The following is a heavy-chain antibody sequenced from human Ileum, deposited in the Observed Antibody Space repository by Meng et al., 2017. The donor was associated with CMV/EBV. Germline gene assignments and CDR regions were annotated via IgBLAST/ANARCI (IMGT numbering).Heavy chain of an antibody. CDR1: GFTFSDYY. J-gene: IGHJ4*02. V-gene: IGHV1-2*02. CDR2: VNSKNTAT. CDR3: VRSSGWALFDY. D-gene: IGHD6-19*01. Sequence: QGHMVQSGAGMKKPGGSVKVSCTTSGFTFSDYYIHWGRQAPGQGLEWMGWVNSKNTATNYARKFQGRVSMTRDTSISTAHMELSRLMSDDTAVYYCVRSSGWALFDYWGQGTLVTVSS.